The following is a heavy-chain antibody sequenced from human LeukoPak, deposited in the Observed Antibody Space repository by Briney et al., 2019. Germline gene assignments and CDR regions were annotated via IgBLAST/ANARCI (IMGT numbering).Heavy chain of an antibody. V-gene: IGHV3-21*01. CDR1: GFTFSSFS. Sequence: GGSLRLSCEASGFTFSSFSMNWVRQSPEKGLEWVSSITAGSSHIFYGDSMKGRFTIPRDNAKISLYLQMNSLRAEDTAVYYCARDSRYYYDCWGQGTLVTVSS. CDR3: ARDSRYYYDC. J-gene: IGHJ4*02. CDR2: ITAGSSHI. D-gene: IGHD1-14*01.